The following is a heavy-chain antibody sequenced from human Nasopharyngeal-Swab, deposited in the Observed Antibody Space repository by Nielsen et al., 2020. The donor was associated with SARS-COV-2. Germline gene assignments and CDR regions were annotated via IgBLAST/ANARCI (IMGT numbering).Heavy chain of an antibody. J-gene: IGHJ4*02. CDR1: GFTFSSYE. D-gene: IGHD6-19*01. V-gene: IGHV3-48*03. CDR3: VRDGGSGNFDY. CDR2: ISSSGSTI. Sequence: GGSLRLSCAASGFTFSSYEMNWVRQAPGKGLEWVSYISSSGSTIYYADSVKGRFTISRDNAKNSLYLQMNSLRAEDTAVYYCVRDGGSGNFDYWGQGALVTVSS.